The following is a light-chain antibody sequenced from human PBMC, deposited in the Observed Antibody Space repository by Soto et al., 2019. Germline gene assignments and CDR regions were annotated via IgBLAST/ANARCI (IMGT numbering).Light chain of an antibody. V-gene: IGKV1-5*01. Sequence: DIQMTQSPSTLSASVGDRVTITCRASQSISSWLAWYQQKPGKAPKLLIYDASSLESGVPSRFSGSGSGTEFTLTISSLQPYDFATYYCQQYNSYSYTFGQGTKLDIK. CDR1: QSISSW. J-gene: IGKJ2*01. CDR2: DAS. CDR3: QQYNSYSYT.